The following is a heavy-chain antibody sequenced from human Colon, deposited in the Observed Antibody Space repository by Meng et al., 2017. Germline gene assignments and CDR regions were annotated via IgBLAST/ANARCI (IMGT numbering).Heavy chain of an antibody. CDR1: GGSFSGFY. J-gene: IGHJ5*02. CDR3: ATGLRHGDWFDP. CDR2: IDHFGIS. Sequence: QVQIHQGGAGLLKPSETLSPTCAFSGGSFSGFYWSWIRQPPGKGLEWIGEIDHFGISNYNSSLKGRLTMSVDTSKKQISLTLTSVTAADTAVYYCATGLRHGDWFDPWGPGTLVTVSS. V-gene: IGHV4-34*01. D-gene: IGHD4-17*01.